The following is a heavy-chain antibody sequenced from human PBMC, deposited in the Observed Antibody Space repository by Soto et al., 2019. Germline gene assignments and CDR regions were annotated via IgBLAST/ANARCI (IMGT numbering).Heavy chain of an antibody. CDR3: ARDGGGNALAY. CDR2: IIPIFNAA. J-gene: IGHJ4*02. D-gene: IGHD2-15*01. V-gene: IGHV1-69*01. Sequence: QVQLVQSGAEVKKPGSSVKVSCKASGSTFSSYTISWVRQAPGQGLEWMGGIIPIFNAAKYAPKFQGRLTITADESTSTAYMELSSLRSEDTAVYYCARDGGGNALAYWGQGTLVIVSS. CDR1: GSTFSSYT.